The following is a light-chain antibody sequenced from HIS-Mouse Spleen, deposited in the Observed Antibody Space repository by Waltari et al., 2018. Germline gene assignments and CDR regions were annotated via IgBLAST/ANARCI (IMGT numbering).Light chain of an antibody. J-gene: IGLJ1*01. CDR2: GKN. V-gene: IGLV3-19*01. CDR3: NSRDSSGNPYV. Sequence: SSELTQDPAVSVALGQTVRITCQGDSLRSYYASWYQQKPGQAPVLVSYGKNNRPSGIPDRLSGSSSGNTASLTVTGAQEEDEADYYCNSRDSSGNPYVFGTGTKVTVV. CDR1: SLRSYY.